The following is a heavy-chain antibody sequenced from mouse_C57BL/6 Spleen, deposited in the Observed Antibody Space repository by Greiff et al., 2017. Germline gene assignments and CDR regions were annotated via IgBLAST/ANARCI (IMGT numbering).Heavy chain of an antibody. CDR1: GFSLSTSGMG. D-gene: IGHD3-2*02. CDR2: IYWDDDK. CDR3: ARREGSSGSYAMDY. V-gene: IGHV8-12*01. J-gene: IGHJ4*01. Sequence: QVTLKECGPGILQSSQTLSLTCSFSGFSLSTSGMGVSWIRQPSGKGLEWLAHIYWDDDKRYNPSLKSRLTISKDTSRNQVFLKITSVDTADTATYYCARREGSSGSYAMDYWGQGTSGTVSS.